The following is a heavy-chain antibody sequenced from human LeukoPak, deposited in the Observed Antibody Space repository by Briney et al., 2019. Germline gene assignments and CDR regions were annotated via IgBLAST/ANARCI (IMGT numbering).Heavy chain of an antibody. V-gene: IGHV4-4*09. D-gene: IGHD2-21*02. CDR1: GASISSDY. J-gene: IGHJ6*03. CDR3: ARHFPYCGGDCPYYYMDV. Sequence: SETLSLTCSVSGASISSDYWSWIRQPPGKGLEWIGNIFSSETTKYNPSLRSRATISGDTSKNQFSLKLSSVTAADTAVYYCARHFPYCGGDCPYYYMDVWGKGTTVTVSS. CDR2: IFSSETT.